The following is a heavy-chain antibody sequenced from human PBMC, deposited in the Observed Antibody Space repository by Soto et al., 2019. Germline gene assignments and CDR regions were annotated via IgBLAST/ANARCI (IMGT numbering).Heavy chain of an antibody. CDR2: ISAHNGNT. CDR1: GYAFTTYG. J-gene: IGHJ4*02. V-gene: IGHV1-18*01. Sequence: QVHLVQSGAEVKKPGASVKVSCQGSGYAFTTYGITWVRQAPGQGLEWMGWISAHNGNTNYAQKLQGRVTVTRDTSTSTAYLGLRSPRYDETAVYYWARGRYRDYWGQGALVTVSS. D-gene: IGHD1-1*01. CDR3: ARGRYRDY.